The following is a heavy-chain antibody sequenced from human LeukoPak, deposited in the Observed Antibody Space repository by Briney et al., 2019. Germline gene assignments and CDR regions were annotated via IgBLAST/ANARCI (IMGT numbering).Heavy chain of an antibody. D-gene: IGHD3-3*01. V-gene: IGHV3-30*18. CDR3: AKTSFGPDSDAFDI. Sequence: GGSLRLSCAASGLTFSNYGMHWVRQAPGKGLDGVEVISYHGSNKYHADSVKGRFTISRDNSKNTLYLQMNSLRAEDTAVYYCAKTSFGPDSDAFDIWGPGTMVTVSS. CDR2: ISYHGSNK. J-gene: IGHJ3*02. CDR1: GLTFSNYG.